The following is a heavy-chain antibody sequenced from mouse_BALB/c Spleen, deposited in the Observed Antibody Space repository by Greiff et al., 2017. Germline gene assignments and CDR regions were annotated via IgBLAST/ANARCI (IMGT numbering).Heavy chain of an antibody. CDR2: IWGDGST. V-gene: IGHV2-6-7*01. Sequence: VQVVESGPGLVAPSQSLSITCTVSGFSLTGYGVNWVRQPPGKGLEWLGMIWGDGSTDYNSALKSRLSISNENSKSQVFLKMNSLQTEDTARYYCARGSRAMDYWGQGTSVTVSS. J-gene: IGHJ4*01. CDR3: ARGSRAMDY. CDR1: GFSLTGYG.